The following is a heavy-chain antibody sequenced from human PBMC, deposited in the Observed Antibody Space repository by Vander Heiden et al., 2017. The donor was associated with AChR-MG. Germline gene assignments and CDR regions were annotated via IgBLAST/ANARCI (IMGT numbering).Heavy chain of an antibody. D-gene: IGHD2-15*01. Sequence: EVQLVESGGGLVQPGRSLRRSCAASGFPVDFALPWVRQAPRKGLGGVPGISWNSGSIGYADSVKGRFTISRDNAKNSLYLQMNSLRAEDTALYYCAKDLGTTPGAFDIWGQGTMVTVSS. CDR3: AKDLGTTPGAFDI. V-gene: IGHV3-9*01. CDR1: GFPVDFA. CDR2: ISWNSGSI. J-gene: IGHJ3*02.